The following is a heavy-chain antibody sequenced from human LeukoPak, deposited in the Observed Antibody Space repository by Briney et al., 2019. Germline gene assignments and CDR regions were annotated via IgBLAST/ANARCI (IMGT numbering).Heavy chain of an antibody. Sequence: ASVKVSCKVSGYTLTELSMHWVRQAPGKGLEWMGGFDPEDGETIYAQQFQGRVTMTEDTSTDTAYMELSSLRSEDTAVYYCATAPYSYGYATLVYWGQGTLVTVSS. J-gene: IGHJ4*02. CDR2: FDPEDGET. CDR1: GYTLTELS. D-gene: IGHD5-18*01. V-gene: IGHV1-24*01. CDR3: ATAPYSYGYATLVY.